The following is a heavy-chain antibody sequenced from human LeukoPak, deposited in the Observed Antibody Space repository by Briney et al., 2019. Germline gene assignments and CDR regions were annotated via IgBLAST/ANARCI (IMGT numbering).Heavy chain of an antibody. Sequence: ASVKVSCKASGYTFTSYDINWVRQATGQGLEWMGWMNPNSGNTGYAQKFQGRVTMTRNTSISTAYMELSSLRSEDTAVYYCARGRKTMVRGVIKGYYYMDAWGKGTTVTISS. CDR3: ARGRKTMVRGVIKGYYYMDA. CDR1: GYTFTSYD. J-gene: IGHJ6*03. CDR2: MNPNSGNT. D-gene: IGHD3-10*01. V-gene: IGHV1-8*01.